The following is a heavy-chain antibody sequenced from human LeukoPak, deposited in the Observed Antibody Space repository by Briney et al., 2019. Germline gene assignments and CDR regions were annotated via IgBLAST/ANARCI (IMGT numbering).Heavy chain of an antibody. CDR1: GRTFSSYA. CDR3: ASAGRQISSSTSLPRWVPKDYYYYYRDV. CDR2: IISIFGTT. Sequence: SVELPCNAWGRTFSSYAISWVRQPPGQGLGWMGGIISIFGTTNYAQKFQGRVTITTDESTSQAYMELSSLRSEDTAVYYCASAGRQISSSTSLPRWVPKDYYYYYRDVWGKGTTVTVSS. D-gene: IGHD2-2*01. V-gene: IGHV1-69*05. J-gene: IGHJ6*03.